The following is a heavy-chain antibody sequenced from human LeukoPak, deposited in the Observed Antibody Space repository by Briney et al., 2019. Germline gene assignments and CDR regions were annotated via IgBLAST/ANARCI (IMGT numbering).Heavy chain of an antibody. V-gene: IGHV4-59*12. Sequence: SETLSLTCTVSGGSISSYYWSWIRQPPGKGLEWIGYIYYSGSTNYNPSLKSRVTISVDTSKNQFSLKLSSVTAADTAVYYCARESLGFGDGRNWFDPWGQGTLVTVSS. CDR3: ARESLGFGDGRNWFDP. D-gene: IGHD3-10*01. J-gene: IGHJ5*02. CDR1: GGSISSYY. CDR2: IYYSGST.